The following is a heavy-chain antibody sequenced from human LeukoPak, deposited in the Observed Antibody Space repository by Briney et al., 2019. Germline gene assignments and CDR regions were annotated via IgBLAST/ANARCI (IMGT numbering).Heavy chain of an antibody. CDR3: ATGGYSYAVTFDY. D-gene: IGHD5-18*01. CDR1: GGTFSSYA. J-gene: IGHJ4*02. CDR2: SIPIFGTA. Sequence: SVKLSCKASGGTFSSYAISWVRQAPGQGLEWMGGSIPIFGTATYAQQSQGRVTITADESTSTAYMELSSLRSEDTAVYYCATGGYSYAVTFDYWGQGTLVTVSS. V-gene: IGHV1-69*13.